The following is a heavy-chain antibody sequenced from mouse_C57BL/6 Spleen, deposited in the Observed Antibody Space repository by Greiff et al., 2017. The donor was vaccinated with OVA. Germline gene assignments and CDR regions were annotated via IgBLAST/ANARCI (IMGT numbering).Heavy chain of an antibody. D-gene: IGHD2-4*01. CDR3: ARYDYDVPYFDY. CDR2: IYPGDGDT. CDR1: GYAFSSYW. V-gene: IGHV1-80*01. J-gene: IGHJ2*01. Sequence: QVQLQQSGAELVKPGASVKISCKASGYAFSSYWMNWVKQRPGKGLEWIGQIYPGDGDTNYNGKFKGKATLTADKSSSTAYMQLSSLTSEDSAVYCWARYDYDVPYFDYWGQGTTLTVSS.